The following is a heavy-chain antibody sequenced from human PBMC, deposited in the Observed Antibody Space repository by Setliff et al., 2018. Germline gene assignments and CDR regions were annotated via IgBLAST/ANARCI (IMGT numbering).Heavy chain of an antibody. D-gene: IGHD6-19*01. Sequence: SVKVSCKASGGFSTHAISWVRQVPGQGLEWMGGIIPILGTTDYAQNFQGRVTITTDESTSSAYLEMSDLRSEDTAVYYCASALIRRVAVAGKSQFDYWGQGTLVTV. J-gene: IGHJ4*01. CDR3: ASALIRRVAVAGKSQFDY. CDR2: IIPILGTT. CDR1: GGFSTHA. V-gene: IGHV1-69*05.